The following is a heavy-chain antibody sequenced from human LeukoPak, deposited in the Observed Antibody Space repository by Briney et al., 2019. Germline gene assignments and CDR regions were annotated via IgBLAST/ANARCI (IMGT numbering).Heavy chain of an antibody. Sequence: GGSLRLSCAASGFTFSSYGMHWVRQAPGKGLEWVAVISYDGSNKYYADSVKGRFTISRDNSKNTLYRQMNSLRAEDTAVYYCARMLGGRTRDWFDPWGQGTLVTVSS. V-gene: IGHV3-30*03. J-gene: IGHJ5*02. CDR2: ISYDGSNK. CDR1: GFTFSSYG. D-gene: IGHD1-26*01. CDR3: ARMLGGRTRDWFDP.